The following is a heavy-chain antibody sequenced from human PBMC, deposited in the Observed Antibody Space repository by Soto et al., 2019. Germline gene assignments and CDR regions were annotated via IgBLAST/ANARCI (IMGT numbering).Heavy chain of an antibody. J-gene: IGHJ6*02. CDR1: GGSISSGDYY. CDR2: INHSGST. Sequence: SETLSLTCTVSGGSISSGDYYWSWIRQPPGKGLEWNGYINHSGSTNYNPSLKSRVTISVDTSKNQFSLKLSSVTAADTAVYYCARALGYCSSTSCYHYYYYYYGMDVWGQGTTVTVSS. D-gene: IGHD2-2*03. V-gene: IGHV4-30-4*01. CDR3: ARALGYCSSTSCYHYYYYYYGMDV.